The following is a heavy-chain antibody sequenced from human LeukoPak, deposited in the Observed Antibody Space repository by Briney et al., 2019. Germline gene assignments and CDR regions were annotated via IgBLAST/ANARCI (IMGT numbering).Heavy chain of an antibody. D-gene: IGHD2/OR15-2a*01. CDR1: GFTFSAYS. J-gene: IGHJ4*02. CDR3: VRDHLWAFDI. CDR2: ILNGDTI. Sequence: NSGGSLRLSCAASGFTFSAYSMNWVRQTPGKGLEWVSFILNGDTISYADPVKGRFTISRDNSKNSLYLQMNSLRAEDTAVYFCVRDHLWAFDIWGQGTLVTVAS. V-gene: IGHV3-69-1*01.